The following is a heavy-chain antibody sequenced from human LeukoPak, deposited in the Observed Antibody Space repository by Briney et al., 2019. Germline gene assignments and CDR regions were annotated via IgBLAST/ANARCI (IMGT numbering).Heavy chain of an antibody. Sequence: ASVKVSCKASGYTFTSYYMHWVRQAPGQGLEWMGIINPSGGSTSYAQKFQGRVTMTRDTSTSTVYMELSSLRSEDTAVYYCARQRKYYYDSSGYYDYWGQGTLVTVS. D-gene: IGHD3-22*01. CDR3: ARQRKYYYDSSGYYDY. CDR2: INPSGGST. J-gene: IGHJ4*02. V-gene: IGHV1-46*01. CDR1: GYTFTSYY.